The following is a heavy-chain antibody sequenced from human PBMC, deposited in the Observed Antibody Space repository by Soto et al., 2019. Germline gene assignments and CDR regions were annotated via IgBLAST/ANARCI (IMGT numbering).Heavy chain of an antibody. V-gene: IGHV3-13*01. D-gene: IGHD3-10*01. J-gene: IGHJ5*02. CDR1: GFTFSTFD. Sequence: GSLRLSCAGSGFTFSTFDIHWVRQAPGKGLEWVSGIGTLSDTFYAASVQGRFTISRQNAKNSVYLQMNGLRAGDTAFYYCARGRSFSYDSTPPPMFDPWGQGTLVTVSS. CDR3: ARGRSFSYDSTPPPMFDP. CDR2: IGTLSDT.